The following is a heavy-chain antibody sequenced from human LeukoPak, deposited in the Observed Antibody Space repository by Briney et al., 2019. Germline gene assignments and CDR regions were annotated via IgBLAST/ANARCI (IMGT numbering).Heavy chain of an antibody. CDR1: GYTFTGYY. V-gene: IGHV1-2*02. CDR3: ARDFLTYDYVWGSYRYNVDY. CDR2: INPNSGGT. J-gene: IGHJ4*02. D-gene: IGHD3-16*02. Sequence: ASVKVSCKASGYTFTGYYMHWVRQAPGQGLEWMGWINPNSGGTNYAQKFQGRVTMTRDTSISTAYMELSRLRSDDTAVYYCARDFLTYDYVWGSYRYNVDYWGQGTLVTVSS.